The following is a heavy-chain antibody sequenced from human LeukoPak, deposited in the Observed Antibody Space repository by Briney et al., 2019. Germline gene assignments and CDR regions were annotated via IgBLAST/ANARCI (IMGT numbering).Heavy chain of an antibody. D-gene: IGHD2-15*01. CDR3: AKDGSSHVAVENFDY. J-gene: IGHJ4*02. Sequence: SGGSLRLSCAASGFTFSSYAMSWVRQAPGKGLEWVSAISGSGGSTYYADSVKGRFTISRDNSKNTLYLQMNSLRAEDTAVYYCAKDGSSHVAVENFDYWGQGTLVTVSS. CDR1: GFTFSSYA. CDR2: ISGSGGST. V-gene: IGHV3-23*01.